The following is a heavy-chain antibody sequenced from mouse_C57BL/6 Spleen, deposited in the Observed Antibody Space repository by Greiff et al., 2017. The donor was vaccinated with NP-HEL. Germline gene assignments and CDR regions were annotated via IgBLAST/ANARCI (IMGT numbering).Heavy chain of an antibody. D-gene: IGHD2-2*01. V-gene: IGHV5-17*01. J-gene: IGHJ2*01. CDR1: GFTFSDYG. Sequence: EVKLVESGGGLVKPGGSLKLSCAASGFTFSDYGMHWVRQAPEKGLEWVAYISSGSSTIYYADTVKGRFTISRDNAKNTLFLQMTSLRSEDTAMYYCARTVTTGFDYWGQGTTLTVSS. CDR2: ISSGSSTI. CDR3: ARTVTTGFDY.